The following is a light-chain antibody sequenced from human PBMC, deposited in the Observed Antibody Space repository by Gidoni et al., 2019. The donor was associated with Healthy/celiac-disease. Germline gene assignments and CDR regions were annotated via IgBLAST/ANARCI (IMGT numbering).Light chain of an antibody. CDR1: QSVSSY. CDR3: QQTT. J-gene: IGKJ3*01. Sequence: ELVLTQSPATLSLSPGERATLSCRASQSVSSYLAWYQQKPGQAPRLLIYDASNRATGIPARFSGSGSGTDFTLTISSLEPEDFAVYYCQQTTFGPGTKVDIK. CDR2: DAS. V-gene: IGKV3-11*01.